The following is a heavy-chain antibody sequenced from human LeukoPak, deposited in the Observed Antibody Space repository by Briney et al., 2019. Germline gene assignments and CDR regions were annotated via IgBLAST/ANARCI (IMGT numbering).Heavy chain of an antibody. CDR3: ARVEPGYGVFDY. J-gene: IGHJ4*02. CDR2: IIPILGIA. Sequence: GASVKVSCKASGYTFTSYAISWVRQAPGQGLEWMGRIIPILGIANYAQKFQGRVTITADKSTSTAYMELSSLRSEDTAVYYCARVEPGYGVFDYWGQGTLVTVSS. D-gene: IGHD4-17*01. CDR1: GYTFTSYA. V-gene: IGHV1-69*04.